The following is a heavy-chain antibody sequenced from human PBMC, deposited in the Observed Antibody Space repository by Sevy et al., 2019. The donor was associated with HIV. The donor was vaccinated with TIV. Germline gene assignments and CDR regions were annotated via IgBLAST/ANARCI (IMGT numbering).Heavy chain of an antibody. V-gene: IGHV4-30-2*01. J-gene: IGHJ3*02. D-gene: IGHD7-27*01. Sequence: SETLSLTCAVSGGSISSGGNSWSWIRQPPGKGLEWIGYIFHSGSSSYNPSLKSRVTISVDRSKNHFSLNLSSVTAADTAVYYCARGHWGVTILRNLFDTWGQGTLVTVSS. CDR3: ARGHWGVTILRNLFDT. CDR1: GGSISSGGNS. CDR2: IFHSGSS.